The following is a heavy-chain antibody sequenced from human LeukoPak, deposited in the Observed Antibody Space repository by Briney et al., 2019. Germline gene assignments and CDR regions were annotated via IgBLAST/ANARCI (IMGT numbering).Heavy chain of an antibody. Sequence: EASVKVSCKASGYTFTSYGISWVRQAPGQGLEWMGWISAYNGNTNYAQKLQGRVTMTTDTSTGTGYMELRSLRSDDTAVYYCATGQYYYDSSGQENFDYWGQGTLVTVSS. CDR2: ISAYNGNT. CDR3: ATGQYYYDSSGQENFDY. J-gene: IGHJ4*02. D-gene: IGHD3-22*01. V-gene: IGHV1-18*01. CDR1: GYTFTSYG.